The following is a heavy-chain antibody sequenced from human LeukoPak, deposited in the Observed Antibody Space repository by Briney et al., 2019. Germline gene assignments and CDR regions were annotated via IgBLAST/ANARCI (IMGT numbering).Heavy chain of an antibody. CDR1: GFTFSSYG. CDR3: ARVQSGYARLFDY. Sequence: PGGSLRLSCAASGFTFSSYGMHWVRQAPGKGLEWVAVISYDGSNKYYADSAKGRFTISRDNSKNTLYLQMNSLRAEDTAVYYCARVQSGYARLFDYWGQGTLVTVSS. J-gene: IGHJ4*02. V-gene: IGHV3-30*03. D-gene: IGHD5-12*01. CDR2: ISYDGSNK.